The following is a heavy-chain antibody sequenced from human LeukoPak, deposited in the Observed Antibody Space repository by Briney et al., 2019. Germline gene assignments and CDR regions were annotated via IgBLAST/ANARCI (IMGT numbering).Heavy chain of an antibody. CDR3: AKSNGYGLIDI. Sequence: SETLSLTCTVSGGSISSYYWSWIRQPAGKGLEWIGRIYTSGSITYNPSLKGRVSMSVDTSKNQFSLKLSSVTAADTAVYYCAKSNGYGLIDIWGQGTMVTVSS. J-gene: IGHJ3*02. CDR1: GGSISSYY. D-gene: IGHD2-2*03. CDR2: IYTSGSI. V-gene: IGHV4-4*07.